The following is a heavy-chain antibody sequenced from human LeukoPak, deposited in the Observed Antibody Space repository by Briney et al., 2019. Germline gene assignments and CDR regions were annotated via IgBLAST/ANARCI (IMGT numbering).Heavy chain of an antibody. D-gene: IGHD3-10*01. CDR1: GGSISSYY. CDR3: ASMPLWFGELLNPPDY. V-gene: IGHV4-39*01. J-gene: IGHJ4*02. Sequence: PSETLSLTCTVSGGSISSYYWGWIRQPPGKGLEWIGSIYCSGSTYYNPSLKSRVTISVDTSKNQFSLKLSSVTAADTAVYYCASMPLWFGELLNPPDYWGQGTLVTVSS. CDR2: IYCSGST.